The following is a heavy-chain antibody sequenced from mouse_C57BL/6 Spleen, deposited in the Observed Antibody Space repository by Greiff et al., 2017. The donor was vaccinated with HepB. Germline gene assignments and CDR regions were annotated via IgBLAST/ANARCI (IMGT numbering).Heavy chain of an antibody. D-gene: IGHD1-1*01. CDR3: ARHYYGSSYHWYFDV. CDR1: GFTFSSYG. V-gene: IGHV5-6*01. CDR2: ISSGGSYT. Sequence: VQLKESGGDLVKPGGSLKLSCAASGFTFSSYGMSWVRQTPDKRLEWVATISSGGSYTYYPDSVKGRFTISRDNAKNTLYLQMSSLKSEDTAMYYCARHYYGSSYHWYFDVWGTGTTVTVSS. J-gene: IGHJ1*03.